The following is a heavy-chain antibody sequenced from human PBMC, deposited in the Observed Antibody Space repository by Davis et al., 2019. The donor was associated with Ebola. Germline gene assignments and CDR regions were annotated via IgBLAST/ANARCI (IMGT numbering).Heavy chain of an antibody. CDR3: AKGWVYGKLIEN. CDR1: GFTFSSYA. Sequence: GESLKISCAASGFTFSSYAMSWVRQAPGKGLEWVSAISGSADSTYYADSVKGRFTMSRDNSKNTLYLQMNSLRVEDTAVYYCAKGWVYGKLIENWGQGSLVTVSS. D-gene: IGHD5/OR15-5a*01. V-gene: IGHV3-23*01. CDR2: ISGSADST. J-gene: IGHJ4*02.